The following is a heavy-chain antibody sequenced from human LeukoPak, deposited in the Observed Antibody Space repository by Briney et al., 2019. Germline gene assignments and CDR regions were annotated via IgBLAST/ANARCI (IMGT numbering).Heavy chain of an antibody. CDR1: GYTFTGYY. J-gene: IGHJ5*02. CDR2: INPNSGGT. CDR3: ARGECSGEEARLKRFGP. D-gene: IGHD3-10*02. V-gene: IGHV1-2*02. Sequence: ASVKVSCKASGYTFTGYYMHWVRQAPGQGLEWMGWINPNSGGTNYAQKFQGRVTMTRETSLSTAYMELSRLRSDETAVYYCARGECSGEEARLKRFGPLGQGTLVTVSS.